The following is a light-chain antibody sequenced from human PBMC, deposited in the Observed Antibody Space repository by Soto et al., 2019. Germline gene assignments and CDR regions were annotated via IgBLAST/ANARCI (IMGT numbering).Light chain of an antibody. CDR1: SSDVGGSEY. J-gene: IGLJ1*01. CDR3: GSITRSSTSV. CDR2: DVT. Sequence: QSVLSQPASVSGSPGQSITISCTGTSSDVGGSEYVSWYQHQPGKAPKLIIYDVTKRPSGVSNRFSGSKSGNTASLTISGIQAEDEGDYYCGSITRSSTSVFGTGTKVTVL. V-gene: IGLV2-14*01.